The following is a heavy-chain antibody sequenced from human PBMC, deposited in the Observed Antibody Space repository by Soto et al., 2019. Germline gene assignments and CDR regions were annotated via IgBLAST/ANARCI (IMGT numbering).Heavy chain of an antibody. CDR1: GYTFTGYY. CDR2: INPNSGGT. CDR3: AREVGGMINMVRGAHDAFDI. Sequence: ASVKVSCKASGYTFTGYYMHWVRQAPGQGLEWMGWINPNSGGTNYAQKFQGWVTMTRDTSISTAYMELSRLRSDDTAVYYCAREVGGMINMVRGAHDAFDIWGQGTMVTVSS. D-gene: IGHD3-10*01. V-gene: IGHV1-2*04. J-gene: IGHJ3*02.